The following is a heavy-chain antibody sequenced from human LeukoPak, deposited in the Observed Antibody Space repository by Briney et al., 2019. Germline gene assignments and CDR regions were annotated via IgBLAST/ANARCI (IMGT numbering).Heavy chain of an antibody. Sequence: QPGGSLRLSCAASGFTFSSYAMHWVRQAPGKGLEGVAVISYDGSNKYYADSVKGRFTISRDNSKNTLYLQMNSLRAEDTAVYYCARDPSTAMVTIFDYWGQGTLVTVSS. D-gene: IGHD5-18*01. CDR2: ISYDGSNK. V-gene: IGHV3-30*04. CDR1: GFTFSSYA. CDR3: ARDPSTAMVTIFDY. J-gene: IGHJ4*02.